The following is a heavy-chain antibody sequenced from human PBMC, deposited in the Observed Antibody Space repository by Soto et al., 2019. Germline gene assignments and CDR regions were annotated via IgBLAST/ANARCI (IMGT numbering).Heavy chain of an antibody. Sequence: PSETVSLTCVVYGGSFSGYFWSWIRQPPGKGLEWIGEINHSGSTNYNPSLKSRVTILVDTSKNQFSLKLRSVTAADTAVYYCARGYYDFWSGYANWFDPWGQGTLVT. D-gene: IGHD3-3*01. J-gene: IGHJ5*02. CDR3: ARGYYDFWSGYANWFDP. V-gene: IGHV4-34*01. CDR2: INHSGST. CDR1: GGSFSGYF.